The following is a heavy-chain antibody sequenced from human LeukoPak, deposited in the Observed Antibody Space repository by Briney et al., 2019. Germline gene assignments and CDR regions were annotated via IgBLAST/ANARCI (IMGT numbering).Heavy chain of an antibody. D-gene: IGHD3-9*01. CDR2: INPNSGGT. CDR3: ARSLILRYFDWLPYYFDY. CDR1: GYTFTSYY. J-gene: IGHJ4*02. Sequence: ASVKVSCKASGYTFTSYYMNWVRQAPGQGLEWMGWINPNSGGTNYAQKFQGRVTITRDTSISTAYMELSRLRSDDTAVYYCARSLILRYFDWLPYYFDYWGQGTLVTVSS. V-gene: IGHV1-2*02.